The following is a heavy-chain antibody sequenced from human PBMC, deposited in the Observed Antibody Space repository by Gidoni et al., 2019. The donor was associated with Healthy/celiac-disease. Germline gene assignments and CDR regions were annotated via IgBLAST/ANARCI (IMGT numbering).Heavy chain of an antibody. J-gene: IGHJ2*01. CDR3: ARRDGSGSYYNNGDWYFDL. Sequence: QVQLVLSGAEVKKPVSSVTASCQASGGPFSSSPISWVRQAPGQGPAWMGGIIPSLGTANYAQKFQGRVTITADESTSTAYMERSSLRSEDTAVYYGARRDGSGSYYNNGDWYFDLWGRGTLVTVSA. CDR1: GGPFSSSP. D-gene: IGHD3-10*01. CDR2: IIPSLGTA. V-gene: IGHV1-69*01.